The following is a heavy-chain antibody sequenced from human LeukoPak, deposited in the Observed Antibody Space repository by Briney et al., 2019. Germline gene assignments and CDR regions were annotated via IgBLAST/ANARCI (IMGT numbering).Heavy chain of an antibody. D-gene: IGHD3-10*01. V-gene: IGHV3-66*01. Sequence: PGGSLRLSCAASGFTFSSFAMSWVRQAPGKGLEWVSVIYSGGSTYYADSVKGRFTISRDNSKNTLYLQMNSLRAEDTAVYYSAGGPSKTYDGSGSYRYWGQGTLVTVSS. J-gene: IGHJ4*02. CDR1: GFTFSSFA. CDR3: AGGPSKTYDGSGSYRY. CDR2: IYSGGST.